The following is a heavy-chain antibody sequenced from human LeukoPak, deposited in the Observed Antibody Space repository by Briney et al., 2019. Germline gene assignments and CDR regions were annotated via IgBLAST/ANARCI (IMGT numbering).Heavy chain of an antibody. D-gene: IGHD2-2*01. Sequence: SGTLSLTCTVSGGSVSSGSYYWSWIRQPPGKGLEWIGYIYYSGSTNYNPSLKSRVTISVDTSKNQFSLKLSSVTAADTAVYYCASYCSSTSCQRFDYWGQGTLVTVSS. CDR3: ASYCSSTSCQRFDY. CDR1: GGSVSSGSYY. J-gene: IGHJ4*02. V-gene: IGHV4-61*01. CDR2: IYYSGST.